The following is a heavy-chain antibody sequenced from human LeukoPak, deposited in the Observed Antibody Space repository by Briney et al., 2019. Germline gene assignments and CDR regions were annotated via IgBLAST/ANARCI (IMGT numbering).Heavy chain of an antibody. Sequence: GRSLRLSRTASGFTFGDYAMSWVRQAPGKGLEWVGFIRSNLYGGAPEYAASVKGRFTISRDDSNSIAYLEMDSLKTDDTAVYYCTRDQTPYYWGQGTLVTVSS. V-gene: IGHV3-49*04. CDR1: GFTFGDYA. J-gene: IGHJ4*02. CDR2: IRSNLYGGAP. CDR3: TRDQTPYY.